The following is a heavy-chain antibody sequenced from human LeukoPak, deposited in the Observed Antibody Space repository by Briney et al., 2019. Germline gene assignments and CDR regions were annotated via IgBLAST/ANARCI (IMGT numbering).Heavy chain of an antibody. J-gene: IGHJ3*02. Sequence: GGSLRLSCAASGFTFSSYGMHWVRQAPGKGLEWVAFIRYDGSNKNYADSVKGRFTISRDNSKNTLYLQMNSLRAEDTAVYYCAKALQSGITGTTGAFDIWGQGTMVTVSS. CDR2: IRYDGSNK. V-gene: IGHV3-30*02. CDR1: GFTFSSYG. CDR3: AKALQSGITGTTGAFDI. D-gene: IGHD1-20*01.